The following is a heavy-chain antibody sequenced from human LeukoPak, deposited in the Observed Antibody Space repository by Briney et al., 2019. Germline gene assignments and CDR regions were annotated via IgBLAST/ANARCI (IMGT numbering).Heavy chain of an antibody. CDR1: GGSVSSGSYY. CDR3: ARARLDSSGRFDY. J-gene: IGHJ4*02. D-gene: IGHD3-22*01. CDR2: IYYSGST. Sequence: PSETLSLTCTVSGGSVSSGSYYWSWIRQPPGKGLEWIGYIYYSGSTNYYPSLKSRVTISVDTSKNQFSLKLSSVTAADTAVYYCARARLDSSGRFDYWGQGTLVTVSS. V-gene: IGHV4-61*01.